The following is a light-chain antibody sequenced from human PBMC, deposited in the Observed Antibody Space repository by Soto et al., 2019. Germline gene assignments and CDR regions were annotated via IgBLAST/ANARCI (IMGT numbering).Light chain of an antibody. J-gene: IGKJ2*01. CDR3: MQGTHWPYT. V-gene: IGKV2-30*01. CDR2: SIS. CDR1: QSLVYSDGITY. Sequence: DVVMTQSPLSLPVTLGQPASISCRSSQSLVYSDGITYLNWFQQRPGQSPRRLIYSISNRDSGVPVRFSGSGSGTDFTLKISRVEAEDVGLYYCMQGTHWPYTCGQGTKLEIK.